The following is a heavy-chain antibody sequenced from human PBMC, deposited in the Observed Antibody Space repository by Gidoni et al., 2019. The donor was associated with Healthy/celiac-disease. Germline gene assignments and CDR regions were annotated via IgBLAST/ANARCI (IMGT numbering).Heavy chain of an antibody. Sequence: QVQLVESVGVVVQPGMSLRLSCAASGFTFSSYGMHWVRQDPGKGLEWVAVISYDGSNKYYADSVKGRFTISRDNSKNTLYLQMNSLRAEDTAVYYCAKDRWYSNHYFDYWGQGTLVTVSS. CDR2: ISYDGSNK. CDR3: AKDRWYSNHYFDY. J-gene: IGHJ4*02. CDR1: GFTFSSYG. V-gene: IGHV3-30*18. D-gene: IGHD6-13*01.